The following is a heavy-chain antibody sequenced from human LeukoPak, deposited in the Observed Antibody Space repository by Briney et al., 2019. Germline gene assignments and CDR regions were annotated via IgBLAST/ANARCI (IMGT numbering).Heavy chain of an antibody. D-gene: IGHD6-13*01. Sequence: ASVNVSCKASGYTFTSYDINWVRQATGQGLEWMGWMNPNSGNTGYAQKFQGRVTMTRNTSISTAYMELSSLRSEDTAVYYCARTYSSSWYASYNWFDPWGQGTLVTVSS. V-gene: IGHV1-8*01. CDR1: GYTFTSYD. CDR3: ARTYSSSWYASYNWFDP. J-gene: IGHJ5*02. CDR2: MNPNSGNT.